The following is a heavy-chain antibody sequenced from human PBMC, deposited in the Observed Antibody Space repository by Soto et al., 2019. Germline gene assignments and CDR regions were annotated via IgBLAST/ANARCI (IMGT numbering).Heavy chain of an antibody. J-gene: IGHJ4*02. CDR2: ISAYNGNT. CDR1: GGTFSSYA. V-gene: IGHV1-18*01. Sequence: GASVKVSCKASGGTFSSYAISWVRQAPGQGLEWMGWISAYNGNTNYAQKHQGRVTMTTDTSTSTAYMELRSLRSDDTAVYYCERDDIVATTNLDYGGQGPLVTVSS. CDR3: ERDDIVATTNLDY. D-gene: IGHD5-12*01.